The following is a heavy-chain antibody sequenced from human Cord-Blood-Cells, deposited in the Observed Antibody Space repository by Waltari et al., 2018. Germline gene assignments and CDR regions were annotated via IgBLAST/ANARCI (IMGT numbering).Heavy chain of an antibody. D-gene: IGHD2-2*01. CDR2: TYYRSKCYN. J-gene: IGHJ3*02. CDR1: GDSVSSNSAA. CDR3: ARAGYCSSTSCYAFDI. Sequence: QVQLHQSGPGLVQPSQTLTLTCAIPGDSVSSNSAACNWIRQSPSRGLEWLGRTYYRSKCYNDYAVSVKSRITINPDTSKNQFSLQLNSVTPEDTAVYYCARAGYCSSTSCYAFDIWGQGTMVTVSS. V-gene: IGHV6-1*01.